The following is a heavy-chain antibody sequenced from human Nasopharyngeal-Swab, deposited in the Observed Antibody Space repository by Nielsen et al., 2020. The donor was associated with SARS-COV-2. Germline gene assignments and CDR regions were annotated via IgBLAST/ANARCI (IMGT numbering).Heavy chain of an antibody. V-gene: IGHV3-30*03. CDR1: GFTFSSYG. D-gene: IGHD3-10*01. Sequence: GGSLRLSCAASGFTFSSYGMHWVRQAPGKGLEWVAVISYDGSNKYYADSVTGRFTISRDNSKHTLYLQMNSLRAEDTAVYYCAREGVTMVRGEGDAFDIWGQGTMVSVST. CDR3: AREGVTMVRGEGDAFDI. J-gene: IGHJ3*02. CDR2: ISYDGSNK.